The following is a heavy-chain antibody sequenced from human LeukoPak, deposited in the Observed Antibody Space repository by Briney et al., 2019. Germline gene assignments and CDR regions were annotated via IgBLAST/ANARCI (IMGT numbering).Heavy chain of an antibody. CDR3: AKGGSPVLYGSGRFDY. V-gene: IGHV3-23*01. J-gene: IGHJ4*02. CDR1: GFTFSSYG. Sequence: GGSLRLSCAASGFTFSSYGMSWVRQAPGKGLEWVSVISGSGTNTYYADSVKGRFTISRDNSKNTLYLQMNSLRAEDTAVYYCAKGGSPVLYGSGRFDYWGQGTLVTVSP. CDR2: ISGSGTNT. D-gene: IGHD3-10*01.